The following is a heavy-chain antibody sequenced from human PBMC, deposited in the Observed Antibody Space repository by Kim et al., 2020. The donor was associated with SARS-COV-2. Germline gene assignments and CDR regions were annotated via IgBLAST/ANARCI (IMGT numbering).Heavy chain of an antibody. CDR1: GGTFSSYA. Sequence: SVKVSCKASGGTFSSYAISWVRQAPGQGLEWMGGIIPIFGTANYAQKFQGRVTITADESTSTAYMELSSLRSEDTAVYYCARDEVLRFLEWLPLRSGYYYYGMDVWGQGTTVTVSS. V-gene: IGHV1-69*13. J-gene: IGHJ6*02. CDR3: ARDEVLRFLEWLPLRSGYYYYGMDV. CDR2: IIPIFGTA. D-gene: IGHD3-3*01.